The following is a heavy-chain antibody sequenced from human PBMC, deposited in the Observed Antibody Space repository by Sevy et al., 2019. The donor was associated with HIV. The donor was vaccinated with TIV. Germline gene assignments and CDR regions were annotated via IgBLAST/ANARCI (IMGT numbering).Heavy chain of an antibody. D-gene: IGHD3-22*01. CDR2: ISAYNGNT. Sequence: ASVKVSCKASGYTFTSYGISWVRQAPGQGLEWMGWISAYNGNTNYAQKLQGRVTMTTDTSTSTAYMELRSLRSDDTAVYYCARDGWTYYYDSSGPTSYYYYGMDVWGKGTTVTVSS. CDR3: ARDGWTYYYDSSGPTSYYYYGMDV. V-gene: IGHV1-18*01. J-gene: IGHJ6*04. CDR1: GYTFTSYG.